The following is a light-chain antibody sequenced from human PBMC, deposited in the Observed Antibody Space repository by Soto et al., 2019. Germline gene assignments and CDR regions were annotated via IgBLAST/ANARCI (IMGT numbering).Light chain of an antibody. CDR3: LQKYFYPFT. CDR2: AES. Sequence: DIEMTQSPYSLSSSVGDRATITCRASQSISSYLNWYQQKPGKAPKLLIYAESNLQSGVPARFSGSGSGTDFTLTISSLQPEDFATYYCLQKYFYPFTFGPGTKVDIK. J-gene: IGKJ3*01. CDR1: QSISSY. V-gene: IGKV1-39*01.